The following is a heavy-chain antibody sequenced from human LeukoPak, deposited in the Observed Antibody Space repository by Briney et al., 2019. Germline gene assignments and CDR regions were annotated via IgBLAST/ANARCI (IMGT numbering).Heavy chain of an antibody. V-gene: IGHV4-39*02. J-gene: IGHJ4*02. CDR3: ARLEAGPTYYDFWSGYSSFYFDY. D-gene: IGHD3-3*01. CDR2: ISSSGNT. CDR1: GGSTSGGNYY. Sequence: SETLSLTCIVSGGSTSGGNYYWGWIRQPPGKGLEWIGGISSSGNTYYNPSLKSRITISIDTSKNHFSLKLSSVTAADTAVYYCARLEAGPTYYDFWSGYSSFYFDYWGQGTLVTVSS.